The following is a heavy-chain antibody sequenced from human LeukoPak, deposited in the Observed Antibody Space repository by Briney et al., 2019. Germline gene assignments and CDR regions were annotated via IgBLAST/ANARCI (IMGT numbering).Heavy chain of an antibody. D-gene: IGHD3-22*01. CDR1: GFTFSSYS. V-gene: IGHV3-21*01. Sequence: GGSLRLSCAASGFTFSSYSINWVRQAPGKGLEWVSSISSSSSYIYYADSVKGRFTISRDNAKNSLYLQMNSLRAEDTAVYYCAREVSYYYDSSGYPYYYYYGMDVWGQGTTVTVSS. J-gene: IGHJ6*02. CDR2: ISSSSSYI. CDR3: AREVSYYYDSSGYPYYYYYGMDV.